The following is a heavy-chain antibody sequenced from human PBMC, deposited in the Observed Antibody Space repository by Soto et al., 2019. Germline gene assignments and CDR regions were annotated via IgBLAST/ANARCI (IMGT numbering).Heavy chain of an antibody. V-gene: IGHV3-23*01. J-gene: IGHJ4*02. Sequence: GGSLRLSCATSGFSFRDFDISWVRQAPGKGLEWVSIISGSGDTAHYADSVKGRFTTSRDNSKSTLYLQMDSLRVEDTATYFCAVSGFGVTDYWGQGTLVTVSS. CDR2: ISGSGDTA. CDR1: GFSFRDFD. CDR3: AVSGFGVTDY. D-gene: IGHD3-10*01.